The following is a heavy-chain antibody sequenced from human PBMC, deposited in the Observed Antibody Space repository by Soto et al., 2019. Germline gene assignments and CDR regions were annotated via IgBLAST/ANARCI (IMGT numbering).Heavy chain of an antibody. CDR2: IYYSGST. D-gene: IGHD3-3*01. CDR1: GGSISSYY. CDR3: ARDLPHYDFWSGPPAGWFDP. V-gene: IGHV4-59*01. J-gene: IGHJ5*02. Sequence: PSETLSLTCTVSGGSISSYYWSWIRQPPGKGLEWIGYIYYSGSTNYNPSLKSRVTISVDTSKNQFSLKLSSVTAADTAVYYCARDLPHYDFWSGPPAGWFDPWGQGTLVTVSS.